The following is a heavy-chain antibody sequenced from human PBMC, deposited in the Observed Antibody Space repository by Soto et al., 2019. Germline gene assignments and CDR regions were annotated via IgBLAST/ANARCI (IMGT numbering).Heavy chain of an antibody. CDR1: GFTFSNYA. V-gene: IGHV3-23*01. CDR3: ANETNDYYGMDD. D-gene: IGHD2-8*01. Sequence: PGGSLRLSCAASGFTFSNYAMSWVRQAPGKGLEWVSSISGSGGYTYYPDSVKGRFAISRDNSKNMLYLQMSSLRAEDTAVYYCANETNDYYGMDDWGQGTTVTVSS. CDR2: ISGSGGYT. J-gene: IGHJ6*02.